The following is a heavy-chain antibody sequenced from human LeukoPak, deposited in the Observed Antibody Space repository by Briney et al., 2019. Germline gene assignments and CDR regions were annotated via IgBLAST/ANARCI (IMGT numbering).Heavy chain of an antibody. J-gene: IGHJ5*02. Sequence: GGSLRLSCAASGFPFSSYSMNWVRHAPGTGLEWVPYISSSSSTIYYADSVKGRFTISRDNAKNSLYLQMNSLRAEDTAVYYWARDRESPPYNWFDPWGQGTLVTVSS. CDR2: ISSSSSTI. CDR1: GFPFSSYS. V-gene: IGHV3-48*01. CDR3: ARDRESPPYNWFDP.